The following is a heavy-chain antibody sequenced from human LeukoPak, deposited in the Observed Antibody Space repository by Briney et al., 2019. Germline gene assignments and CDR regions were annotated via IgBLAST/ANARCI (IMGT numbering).Heavy chain of an antibody. CDR3: VKDARRTSGWYFFDY. V-gene: IGHV3-74*01. J-gene: IGHJ4*02. D-gene: IGHD6-19*01. Sequence: PGGSLRLSCAASGFTFSNYMIAWVRQAPGKGLVWVSTVNSDGSSTAYADSVKGRFTISRDNAENTVFLQMNSLRAEDTAVYYCVKDARRTSGWYFFDYWGQGTRVTVSS. CDR2: VNSDGSST. CDR1: GFTFSNYM.